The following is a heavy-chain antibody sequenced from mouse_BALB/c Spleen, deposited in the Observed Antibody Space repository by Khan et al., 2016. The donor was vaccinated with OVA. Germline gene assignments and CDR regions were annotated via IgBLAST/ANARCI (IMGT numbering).Heavy chain of an antibody. CDR1: GYSITSDYA. D-gene: IGHD2-14*01. Sequence: EVQLQESGPGLVKPSQSLSLTCTVTGYSITSDYAWNWIRQFPGNKLEWMGYISSTGGHSYNPSLKSRISITRDTSKNQFFLQLKSVTAEDTATYYCARSLYYSYGYALDCWGRGTLVTVSS. V-gene: IGHV3-2*02. CDR3: ARSLYYSYGYALDC. J-gene: IGHJ4*01. CDR2: ISSTGGH.